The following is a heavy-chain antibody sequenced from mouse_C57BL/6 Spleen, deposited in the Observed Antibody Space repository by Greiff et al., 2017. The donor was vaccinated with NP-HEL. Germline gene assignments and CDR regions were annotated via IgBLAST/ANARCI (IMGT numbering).Heavy chain of an antibody. CDR3: ARSLRGTVYYAMDY. D-gene: IGHD1-1*01. Sequence: EVQLQQSGPELVKPGASVKIPCKASGYTFTDYNMDWVKQSHGKSLEWIGDINPNNGGTIYNQKFKGKATLTVDKSSSTAYMELRSLTSEDTAVYYGARSLRGTVYYAMDYWGQGTSVTVSS. V-gene: IGHV1-18*01. J-gene: IGHJ4*01. CDR1: GYTFTDYN. CDR2: INPNNGGT.